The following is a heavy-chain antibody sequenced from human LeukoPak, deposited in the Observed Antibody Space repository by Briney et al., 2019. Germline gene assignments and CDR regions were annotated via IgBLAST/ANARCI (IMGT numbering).Heavy chain of an antibody. Sequence: GDXLKISFKASGYTSSIYYIGWVRQMPGRGLEWMGIMYRGDSDTRYSPSFQGQVTISVDKSISTAYLQWSSLKASDTAIYFCATNGNYLDAFNIWGQGTMVTVSS. CDR3: ATNGNYLDAFNI. J-gene: IGHJ3*02. D-gene: IGHD1-1*01. CDR2: MYRGDSDT. CDR1: GYTSSIYY. V-gene: IGHV5-51*01.